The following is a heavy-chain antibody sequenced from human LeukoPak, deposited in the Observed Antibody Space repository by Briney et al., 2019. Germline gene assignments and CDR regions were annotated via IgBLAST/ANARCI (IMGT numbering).Heavy chain of an antibody. CDR3: RGVRFGELFDY. J-gene: IGHJ4*02. CDR2: VYYTDKT. CDR1: NDSFSNYY. V-gene: IGHV4-59*08. Sequence: SETLSLTCTVSNDSFSNYYWTWIRQSPGKALEWIGYVYYTDKTHYNPSLKSRVTMSVDTSKNQFSLQLSSVTAADTAVYYCRGVRFGELFDYWGQGTLVTVSS. D-gene: IGHD3-10*01.